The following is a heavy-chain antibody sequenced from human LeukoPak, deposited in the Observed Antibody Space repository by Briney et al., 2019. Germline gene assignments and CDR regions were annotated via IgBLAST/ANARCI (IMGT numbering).Heavy chain of an antibody. Sequence: SETLSLTCTVSGGSMSPYHWGWIRQPPGKGLEWIGYIYYSGSTNYNPSLKSRVTISVDTSKNQFSLKLSSVTAADTAVYYCARLWRDGYNFDYWGQGTLVTVSS. CDR3: ARLWRDGYNFDY. CDR1: GGSMSPYH. D-gene: IGHD5-24*01. J-gene: IGHJ4*02. V-gene: IGHV4-59*01. CDR2: IYYSGST.